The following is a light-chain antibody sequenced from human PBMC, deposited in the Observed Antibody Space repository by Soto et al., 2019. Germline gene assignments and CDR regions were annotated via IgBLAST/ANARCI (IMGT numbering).Light chain of an antibody. CDR1: SGSVSANYY. V-gene: IGLV8-61*01. J-gene: IGLJ3*02. Sequence: QTVVTQEASLSVSPGTTVTLTCGLSSGSVSANYYPSWYQQTPGQAPRTLIYNTNPRSSGVPDRFSGSILGNKAALTITCAQADDESDYCCVLYMGSGIWVFGGGTKLTVL. CDR2: NTN. CDR3: VLYMGSGIWV.